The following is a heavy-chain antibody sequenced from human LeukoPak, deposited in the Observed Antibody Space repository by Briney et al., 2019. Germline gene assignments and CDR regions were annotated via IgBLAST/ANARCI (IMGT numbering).Heavy chain of an antibody. CDR1: GFTFSSYE. V-gene: IGHV3-48*03. Sequence: GGSLRLSCAASGFTFSSYEMNWVRQAPGKGLEWVSYISSSSSTIYYADSVKGRFTISRDNAKNSLYLQMNSLRAEDTAVYYYTRDSGGDGYNFGGNWGQGTLVTVSS. CDR3: TRDSGGDGYNFGGN. D-gene: IGHD5-24*01. CDR2: ISSSSSTI. J-gene: IGHJ4*02.